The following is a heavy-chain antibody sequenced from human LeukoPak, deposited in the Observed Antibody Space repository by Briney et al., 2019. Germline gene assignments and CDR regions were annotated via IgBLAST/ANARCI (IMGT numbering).Heavy chain of an antibody. CDR1: GYTFTGYY. CDR3: ARDETNQPWVSYYYYYGMDV. Sequence: GASVKVSCKASGYTFTGYYMHWVRQAPGQGLEWMGWINPNSGGTNYAQKFQGRVTMTRDTSISTAYMELNRLRSDDTAVYYCARDETNQPWVSYYYYYGMDVWGQGTTVTVSS. V-gene: IGHV1-2*02. CDR2: INPNSGGT. J-gene: IGHJ6*02. D-gene: IGHD2-2*01.